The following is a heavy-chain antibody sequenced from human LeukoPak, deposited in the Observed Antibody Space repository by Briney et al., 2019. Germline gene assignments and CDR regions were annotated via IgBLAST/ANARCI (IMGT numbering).Heavy chain of an antibody. D-gene: IGHD2-15*01. V-gene: IGHV4-4*07. J-gene: IGHJ3*02. CDR2: IYTSGST. Sequence: PSETLSLTCTVSGGSISSYYWSWIRQPAGKGLEWIGRIYTSGSTNYNPSLKSRVTMSVDTSKNQFSLKLSSVTAADTAVYYCARDRPGHCSGGSCYFRDDAFDIWGQGTMVTVSS. CDR1: GGSISSYY. CDR3: ARDRPGHCSGGSCYFRDDAFDI.